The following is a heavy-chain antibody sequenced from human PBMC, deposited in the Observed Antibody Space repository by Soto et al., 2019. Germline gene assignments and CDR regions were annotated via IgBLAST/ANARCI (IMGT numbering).Heavy chain of an antibody. V-gene: IGHV1-18*01. D-gene: IGHD6-6*01. CDR3: ARDPYGPLYSISSVVVWYYYYGMDV. CDR2: ISAYNGNT. J-gene: IGHJ6*02. CDR1: GYTFTSYG. Sequence: QVQLVQSGAEVKKPGASVKVSCKASGYTFTSYGISWVRQAPGQGLEWMGWISAYNGNTNYAQKLQGRVTMTTDTSTSTAYMELRSLRSDDTAVYYCARDPYGPLYSISSVVVWYYYYGMDVWGQGTTVTVSS.